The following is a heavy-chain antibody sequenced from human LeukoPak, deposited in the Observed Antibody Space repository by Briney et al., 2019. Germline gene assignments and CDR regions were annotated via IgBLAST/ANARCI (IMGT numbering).Heavy chain of an antibody. V-gene: IGHV4-39*07. CDR1: GGSISSSSYY. CDR2: INHSGST. Sequence: SETLSLTCTVSGGSISSSSYYWSWIRQPPGKGLEWIGEINHSGSTNYNPSLKSRVTMSVDTSKNQFSLKLSSVIAADTAVYYCARPRIAAAGTSAFGYWGQGTLVTVSS. D-gene: IGHD6-13*01. J-gene: IGHJ4*02. CDR3: ARPRIAAAGTSAFGY.